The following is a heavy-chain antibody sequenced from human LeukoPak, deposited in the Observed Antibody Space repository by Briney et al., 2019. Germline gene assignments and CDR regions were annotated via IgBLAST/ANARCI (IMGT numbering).Heavy chain of an antibody. D-gene: IGHD3-3*01. Sequence: SVTVSCKASGGTFSSYAISWVRQAPGQGLEWMGGIIPIFGTANYAQKFQGRVTITTDESTSTAYMELSSLRSEATAVYYCASTSSITIFGVADYWGQGTLVTVSS. J-gene: IGHJ4*02. V-gene: IGHV1-69*05. CDR3: ASTSSITIFGVADY. CDR1: GGTFSSYA. CDR2: IIPIFGTA.